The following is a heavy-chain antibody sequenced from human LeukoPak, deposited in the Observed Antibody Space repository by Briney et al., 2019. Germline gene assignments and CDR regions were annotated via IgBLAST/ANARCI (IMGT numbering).Heavy chain of an antibody. V-gene: IGHV4-61*08. J-gene: IGHJ4*02. CDR3: ARAVEMATIMGYFDY. CDR2: IYYSGST. Sequence: PSETLSLTCTVSGGSISSGGYYWSWIRQPPGKGLEWIGYIYYSGSTNYNPSLKSRVTISVDTSKNQFSLKLSSVTAADTAVYYCARAVEMATIMGYFDYWGQGTLVTVSS. D-gene: IGHD5-24*01. CDR1: GGSISSGGYY.